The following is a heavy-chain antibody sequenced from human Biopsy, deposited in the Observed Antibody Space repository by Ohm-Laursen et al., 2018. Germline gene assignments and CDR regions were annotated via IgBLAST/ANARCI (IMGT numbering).Heavy chain of an antibody. CDR2: NIPILGTG. CDR3: ATKLTGYFHH. CDR1: EGTFSNYG. D-gene: IGHD3-9*01. V-gene: IGHV1-69*13. Sequence: VKISCKAPEGTFSNYGVNWVRQAPGQGLEWLGGNIPILGTGNYAHQFQDRVTVVADTPTSTATMELRSLRSDDTAVYYCATKLTGYFHHWGQGTLVIVSS. J-gene: IGHJ1*01.